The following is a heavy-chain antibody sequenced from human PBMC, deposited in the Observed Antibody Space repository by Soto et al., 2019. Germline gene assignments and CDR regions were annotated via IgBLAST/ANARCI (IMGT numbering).Heavy chain of an antibody. Sequence: EVQLVESGGGLVKPGGSLRLSCAASGFAFGNAWMSWVRQAPGKGLEWVGRIISKTDGRATHYTAPVKDRFIMSRDDSRNTLYLQMNSLKTEDTAVYYCAAGTGRTVFDYWGQGTLVTVSS. D-gene: IGHD2-2*01. CDR2: IISKTDGRAT. CDR1: GFAFGNAW. V-gene: IGHV3-15*01. CDR3: AAGTGRTVFDY. J-gene: IGHJ4*02.